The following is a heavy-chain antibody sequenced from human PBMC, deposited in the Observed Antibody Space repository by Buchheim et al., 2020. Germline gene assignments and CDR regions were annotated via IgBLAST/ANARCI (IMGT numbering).Heavy chain of an antibody. CDR1: GFTFSSHS. V-gene: IGHV3-21*06. CDR3: VRGNWNYAVDF. J-gene: IGHJ4*02. Sequence: EVQLVESGGGLVKPGGSLRLSCAASGFTFSSHSMNWVRQAPGKGLEWVSSISSNGRDIYYADSVKGRFTISRDKAKNSLYLQMYSLRAEDTAVYYCVRGNWNYAVDFWGQGTL. CDR2: ISSNGRDI. D-gene: IGHD1-7*01.